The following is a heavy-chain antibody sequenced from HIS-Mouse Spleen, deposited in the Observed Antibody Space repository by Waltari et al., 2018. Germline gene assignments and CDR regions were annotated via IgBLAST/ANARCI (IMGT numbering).Heavy chain of an antibody. CDR2: IDWDDDK. D-gene: IGHD6-19*01. CDR3: ARIAEGYSSGWYAFDY. Sequence: QVTLRESGPALVKPTQTLTLTCTFSGFSPRTSGMCVSWILQPPGKALEWLARIDWDDDKYYSTSLKTRLTISKDTSKNQVVLTMTNMDPVDTATYYCARIAEGYSSGWYAFDYWGQGTLVTVSS. CDR1: GFSPRTSGMC. V-gene: IGHV2-70*15. J-gene: IGHJ4*02.